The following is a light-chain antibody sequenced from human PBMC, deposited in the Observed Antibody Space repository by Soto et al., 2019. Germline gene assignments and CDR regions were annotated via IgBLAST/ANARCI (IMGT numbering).Light chain of an antibody. J-gene: IGLJ1*01. CDR1: SSDVGSYNL. CDR3: CSYAGSSTFYV. CDR2: EGS. V-gene: IGLV2-23*01. Sequence: QSVLTQPASVSGSPGQSITISCTGTSSDVGSYNLVSWYQQHPGKAPKLMIYEGSKRPSGVSNRFSGSKSGNTASLTISGLQAEGEADYYCCSYAGSSTFYVFGTGTKDTVL.